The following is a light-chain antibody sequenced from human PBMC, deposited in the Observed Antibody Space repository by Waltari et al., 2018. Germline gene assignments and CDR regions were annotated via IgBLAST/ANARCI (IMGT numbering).Light chain of an antibody. J-gene: IGKJ2*01. CDR1: QSINSY. Sequence: EIQMTQSPSSLSASVGTIVHITCRASQSINSYLNWYQQKPGKAPKLLIYAASSLQSGVPSRFSGSGSGTDFTLTISSLQPEDFATYYCQQSYSTPRTFGQGTKLEIK. CDR2: AAS. V-gene: IGKV1-39*01. CDR3: QQSYSTPRT.